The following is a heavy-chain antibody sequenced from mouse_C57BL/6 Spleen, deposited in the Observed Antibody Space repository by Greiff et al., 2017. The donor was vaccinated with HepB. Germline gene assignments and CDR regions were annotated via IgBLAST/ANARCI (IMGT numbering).Heavy chain of an antibody. J-gene: IGHJ2*01. CDR2: ISYDGSN. CDR3: ARGLGDGDPDY. Sequence: EVKLMESGPGLVKPSQSLSLTCSVTGYSITSGYYWNWIRQFPGNKLEWMGYISYDGSNNYNPSLKNRIPITRDTSKNQFFLNLNSVTTEDTATLYCARGLGDGDPDYWSQGTTLTVAS. V-gene: IGHV3-6*01. D-gene: IGHD2-13*01. CDR1: GYSITSGYY.